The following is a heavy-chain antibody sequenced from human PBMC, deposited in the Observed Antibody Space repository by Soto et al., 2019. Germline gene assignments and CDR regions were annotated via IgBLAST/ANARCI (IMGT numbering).Heavy chain of an antibody. D-gene: IGHD3-10*01. CDR2: IYYSGST. Sequence: SETLSLTCTVSGGSISSSSYYWGWIRQPPGKGLEWIGSIYYSGSTYYNPSLKSRVTISVDTSKNQFSLKLSSVTAADTAVYYCASFYYGSGSYSLYYYYGMDVWGQGTTVTVSS. J-gene: IGHJ6*02. V-gene: IGHV4-39*01. CDR1: GGSISSSSYY. CDR3: ASFYYGSGSYSLYYYYGMDV.